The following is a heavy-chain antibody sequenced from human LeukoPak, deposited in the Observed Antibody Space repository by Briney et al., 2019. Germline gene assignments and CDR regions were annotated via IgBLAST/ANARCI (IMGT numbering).Heavy chain of an antibody. CDR3: ATGAVAPKY. Sequence: SETLSLTCTVSGGSITSYHWSWIRQSPGKGLEWIGCISHSGSTNYNPSLKSRLTISLDTSKNHFSLNLDSVTAADTAVYYCATGAVAPKYWGQGTLVSVSS. V-gene: IGHV4-59*08. J-gene: IGHJ4*02. D-gene: IGHD4/OR15-4a*01. CDR1: GGSITSYH. CDR2: ISHSGST.